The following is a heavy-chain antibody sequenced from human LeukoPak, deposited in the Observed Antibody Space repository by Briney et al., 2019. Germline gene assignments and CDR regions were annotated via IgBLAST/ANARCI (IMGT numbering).Heavy chain of an antibody. CDR1: GFTFSSYS. J-gene: IGHJ4*02. V-gene: IGHV3-48*01. Sequence: PGGSLRLSCAASGFTFSSYSMTWVRQAPGKGLEWLSYISSSSTTIYYADSVQGRFTISRDNAKNSLYLQMNSLRAEDTAVYYCARDEYYDGSGYTSWGQGTLVTVSS. CDR2: ISSSSTTI. CDR3: ARDEYYDGSGYTS. D-gene: IGHD3-22*01.